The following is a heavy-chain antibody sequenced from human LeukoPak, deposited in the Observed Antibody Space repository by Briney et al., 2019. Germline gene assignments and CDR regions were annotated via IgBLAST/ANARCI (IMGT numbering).Heavy chain of an antibody. CDR3: APQITMLRGVEPLIFDY. Sequence: PGGSLRLSCAASGFTFSSYAMSWVRQAPGKGLEWVSTVSGSGGSTYYADSVKGRFTISRDNSKNTLYLQMNSLRAEDTAVYYCAPQITMLRGVEPLIFDYWGQGTLATVSS. CDR2: VSGSGGST. D-gene: IGHD3-10*01. J-gene: IGHJ4*02. CDR1: GFTFSSYA. V-gene: IGHV3-23*01.